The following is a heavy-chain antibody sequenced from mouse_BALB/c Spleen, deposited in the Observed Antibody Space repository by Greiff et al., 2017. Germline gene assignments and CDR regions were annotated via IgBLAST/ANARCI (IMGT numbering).Heavy chain of an antibody. CDR3: ARDAGDGNYYAMDY. CDR1: GFTFSSYG. D-gene: IGHD2-1*01. CDR2: INSNGGRT. Sequence: EVHLVESGGGLVQPGGSLKLSCAASGFTFSSYGMSWVRQTPDKRLELVATINSNGGRTYYPDSVKGRFTIARDNAKNTLYLQMSSLKSEDTAMYYCARDAGDGNYYAMDYWGQGTSVTVSS. J-gene: IGHJ4*01. V-gene: IGHV5-6-3*01.